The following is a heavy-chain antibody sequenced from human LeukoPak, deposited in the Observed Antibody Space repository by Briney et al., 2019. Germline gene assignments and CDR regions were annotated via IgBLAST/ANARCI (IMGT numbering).Heavy chain of an antibody. CDR1: GFTFSSYA. Sequence: PGGSLRLSCAASGFTFSSYAMSWVRQAPGKGLEWVAHIKQDGSQEYYVDSVKGRFTISRDSAKNSLYLQMNSLRAEDTAVYYCARGVPYDSWSGPHYSDYWGQGTLVTVSP. V-gene: IGHV3-7*01. CDR2: IKQDGSQE. J-gene: IGHJ4*02. CDR3: ARGVPYDSWSGPHYSDY. D-gene: IGHD3-3*01.